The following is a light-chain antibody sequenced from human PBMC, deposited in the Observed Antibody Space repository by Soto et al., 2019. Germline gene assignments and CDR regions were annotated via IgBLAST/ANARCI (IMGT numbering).Light chain of an antibody. V-gene: IGKV1-5*03. J-gene: IGKJ5*01. CDR3: QQYSHLIT. CDR2: KAS. CDR1: QSISVW. Sequence: DIQMTQSPSTLSASVGDRVTITCRASQSISVWLAWYQQKAGKAPKLLIYKASTLKSGVPSRFSGSGSGTDFTFTISSLQPEDIATYYCQQYSHLITFGQGTRLEIK.